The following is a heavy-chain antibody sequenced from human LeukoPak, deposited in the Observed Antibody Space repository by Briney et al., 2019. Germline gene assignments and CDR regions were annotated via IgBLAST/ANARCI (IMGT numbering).Heavy chain of an antibody. Sequence: IPSETLSLTRTVSGGSISSSRDYWGWIRQPPGKGLEWIGSIYYSGSTYYNPSLKSRVTISVDTSKNQFSLKLSSVTAADTAVYYCAGHVEIAVAGPIDYWGQGTLVTVSS. CDR3: AGHVEIAVAGPIDY. V-gene: IGHV4-39*01. D-gene: IGHD6-19*01. J-gene: IGHJ4*02. CDR1: GGSISSSRDY. CDR2: IYYSGST.